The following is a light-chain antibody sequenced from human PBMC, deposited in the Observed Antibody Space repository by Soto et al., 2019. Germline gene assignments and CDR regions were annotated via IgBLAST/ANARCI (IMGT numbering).Light chain of an antibody. CDR3: QHFSGYPRT. V-gene: IGKV1-13*02. J-gene: IGKJ5*01. CDR1: QGISSA. CDR2: GAS. Sequence: AIKLTQSPSSLSASMGDRVTITCRASQGISSALAWYQQKPGKAPSLLIYGASTLESGVPSSFTGSGSGTDFTLTISNLQPEDFATYYCQHFSGYPRTFGQGTRLEIK.